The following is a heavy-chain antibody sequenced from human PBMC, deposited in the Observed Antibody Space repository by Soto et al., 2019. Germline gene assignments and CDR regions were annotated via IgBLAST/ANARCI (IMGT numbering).Heavy chain of an antibody. CDR2: FNPFSGAT. V-gene: IGHV1-46*02. J-gene: IGHJ4*01. CDR1: GYIFKNYY. CDR3: ARDLTSGDY. D-gene: IGHD3-3*01. Sequence: QVQLVPAGAEVKKPGASVKISCETSGYIFKNYYIHWVRQAPGQGLEWMAIFNPFSGATNYEQRLQGRVTATMDMSTSTVYMELNNLRSEYTAMYYCARDLTSGDYWGQGTLISVSS.